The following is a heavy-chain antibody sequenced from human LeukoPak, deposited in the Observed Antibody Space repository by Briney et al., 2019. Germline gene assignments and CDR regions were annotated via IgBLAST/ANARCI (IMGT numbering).Heavy chain of an antibody. CDR1: GFTFSTYA. V-gene: IGHV3-7*03. CDR3: ARESGQGITMIVVDRWYFDY. D-gene: IGHD3-22*01. Sequence: TGGSLRLSCAASGFTFSTYAMSWVRQAPGKGLEWVANIKQDGSEKYYVDSVKGRFTISRDNAKNSLYLQMNSLRSDDTAVYYCARESGQGITMIVVDRWYFDYWGQGTLVTVSS. CDR2: IKQDGSEK. J-gene: IGHJ4*02.